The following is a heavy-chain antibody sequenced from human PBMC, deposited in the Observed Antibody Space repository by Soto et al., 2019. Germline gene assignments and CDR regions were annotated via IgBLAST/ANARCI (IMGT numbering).Heavy chain of an antibody. CDR1: GFTFSSYG. CDR3: AKAQTHYYYDSSGYYGPLDY. V-gene: IGHV3-30*18. CDR2: ISYDGSNK. D-gene: IGHD3-22*01. Sequence: GGSLRLSCAASGFTFSSYGMHWVRQAPGKGLEWVAVISYDGSNKYYADTVKGRFTISRDNSKNTLYLQMNSLRAEDTDVYYCAKAQTHYYYDSSGYYGPLDYWGQGTLVTVSS. J-gene: IGHJ4*02.